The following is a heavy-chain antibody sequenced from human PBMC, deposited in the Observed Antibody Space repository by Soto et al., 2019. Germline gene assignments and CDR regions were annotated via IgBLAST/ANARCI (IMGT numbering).Heavy chain of an antibody. CDR2: INPNSGGT. D-gene: IGHD6-25*01. CDR1: GYTFTGYY. Sequence: ASVKVSCKASGYTFTGYYIHWVRQAPGQGLEWMGWINPNSGGTKYARKFQGRVTMTRDTSISTAYMEVFRLRADDTAVYYCARDQRGGMDVWGQGTTVTVSS. CDR3: ARDQRGGMDV. V-gene: IGHV1-2*02. J-gene: IGHJ6*02.